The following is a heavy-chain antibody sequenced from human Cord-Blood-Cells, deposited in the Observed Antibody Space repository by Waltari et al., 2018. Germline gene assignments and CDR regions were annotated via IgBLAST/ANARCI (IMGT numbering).Heavy chain of an antibody. CDR1: GNTFTSYD. D-gene: IGHD2-2*01. CDR2: MNPNSGNT. V-gene: IGHV1-8*03. CDR3: ARGLGYCSSTSCYFDY. J-gene: IGHJ4*02. Sequence: QVQLVQSGAEVKKPGASVKVSCKASGNTFTSYDINWVRQPTGQGLEWMGWMNPNSGNTGYAQKFQGRVTITKNTSISTAYMELSSLRSEDTAVYYCARGLGYCSSTSCYFDYWGQGTLVTVSS.